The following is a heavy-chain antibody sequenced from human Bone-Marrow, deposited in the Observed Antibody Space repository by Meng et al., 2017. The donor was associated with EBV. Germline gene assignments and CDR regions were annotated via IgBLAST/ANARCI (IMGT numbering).Heavy chain of an antibody. V-gene: IGHV1-46*01. Sequence: FQTGAGVNNPRPSCKLSCKAFGYTFTTYYIHGVRPAPGQGREWMGIINPSGGATSYAQQVQGRVTLTRDTSTSTVYMELSSLKSEDTAVYYCARGTLTYWGQGTLVTVSS. CDR3: ARGTLTY. CDR1: GYTFTTYY. CDR2: INPSGGAT. J-gene: IGHJ4*02.